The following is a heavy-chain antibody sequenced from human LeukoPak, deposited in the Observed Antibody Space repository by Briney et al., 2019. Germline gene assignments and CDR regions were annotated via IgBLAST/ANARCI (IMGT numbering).Heavy chain of an antibody. CDR3: ARQTMVRGVYYYGMDV. V-gene: IGHV5-10-1*01. CDR2: IDPSDSYT. D-gene: IGHD3-10*01. J-gene: IGHJ6*04. CDR1: GYSFTSYW. Sequence: GESLRISCKGSGYSFTSYWISWVRQMPGKGLEWMGRIDPSDSYTNYSPSFQGHVTISAGKSISTAYLQWSSLKASDTAMYYCARQTMVRGVYYYGMDVWGKGTTVTVSS.